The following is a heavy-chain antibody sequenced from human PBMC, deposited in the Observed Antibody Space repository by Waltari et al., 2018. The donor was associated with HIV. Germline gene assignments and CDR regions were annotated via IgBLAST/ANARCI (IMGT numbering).Heavy chain of an antibody. J-gene: IGHJ6*02. V-gene: IGHV3-7*01. D-gene: IGHD2-2*02. CDR2: IKQDGSEK. CDR1: GFTFSTVW. Sequence: EVQLVESGGGLVQPGGSLRLSCAASGFTFSTVWMSWVRQAPGKGLEWLANIKQDGSEKYYVDSVKGRFTISRDNAKNSLYLQMNSLRAEDTAVYYCASPSIRAGMDVWGQGTTVTVSS. CDR3: ASPSIRAGMDV.